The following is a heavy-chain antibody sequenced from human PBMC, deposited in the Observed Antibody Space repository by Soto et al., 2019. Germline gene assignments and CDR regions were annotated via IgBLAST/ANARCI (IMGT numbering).Heavy chain of an antibody. CDR2: INAQNGDT. CDR3: ARLGGYYQAFDQ. D-gene: IGHD3-22*01. J-gene: IGHJ4*01. CDR1: AYTLTSYG. V-gene: IGHV1-18*01. Sequence: ASVTVSCKDSAYTLTSYGFSWVRQAPGHGLEWMGWINAQNGDTNYAQKFQGRATWTTDTSTTTAYMELRNLRSDDTAVYFCARLGGYYQAFDQWGQGALVTVSS.